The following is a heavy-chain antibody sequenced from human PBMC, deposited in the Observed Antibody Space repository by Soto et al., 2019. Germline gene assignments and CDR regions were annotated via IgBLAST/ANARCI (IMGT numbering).Heavy chain of an antibody. CDR1: GFTFSSYA. CDR3: ARDASSFYFASVGNWFDP. CDR2: IWSDGSKK. V-gene: IGHV3-33*01. D-gene: IGHD3-10*01. Sequence: PGGSLRLSCAASGFTFSSYAMHWVRQAPGKGLEWVAVIWSDGSKKYYAESVKGRFTVSRDNSKNTLYLQMDSLRAEDTAVYYCARDASSFYFASVGNWFDPWGQGTLVTVSS. J-gene: IGHJ5*02.